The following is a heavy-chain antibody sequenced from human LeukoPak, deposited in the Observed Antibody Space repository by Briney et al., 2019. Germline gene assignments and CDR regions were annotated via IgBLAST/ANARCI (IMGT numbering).Heavy chain of an antibody. J-gene: IGHJ4*02. Sequence: SQTLSLTCAIFGDSVSSNSAAWNWIRQSPSRGLEWLGRTYYRYKWYNDYAVSVKSRITNNPDTSKNQFSLKLTYVTAADTAVYYCARGDCSGGSCYSDYWGRGTLVTVSS. CDR2: TYYRYKWYN. CDR1: GDSVSSNSAA. V-gene: IGHV6-1*01. CDR3: ARGDCSGGSCYSDY. D-gene: IGHD2-15*01.